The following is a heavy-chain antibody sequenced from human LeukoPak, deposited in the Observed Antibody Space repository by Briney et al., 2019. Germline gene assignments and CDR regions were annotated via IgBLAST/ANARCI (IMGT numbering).Heavy chain of an antibody. CDR2: ISSSGSTI. J-gene: IGHJ4*02. V-gene: IGHV3-11*04. Sequence: PGGSLRLSCAASGFNFSDYYMSWIRQAPGKGLEWVSYISSSGSTIYYADSVKGRFTISRDNAKNSLYLQMNSLRGEDTAVYYCASYSSSVWSQWGQGTLVTVSS. CDR3: ASYSSSVWSQ. CDR1: GFNFSDYY. D-gene: IGHD6-13*01.